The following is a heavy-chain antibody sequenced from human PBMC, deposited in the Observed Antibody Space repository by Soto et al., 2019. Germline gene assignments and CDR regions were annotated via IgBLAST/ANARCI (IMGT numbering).Heavy chain of an antibody. CDR3: AWEADHGRVY. CDR2: ISAYNGNK. J-gene: IGHJ4*02. Sequence: QVHLVQSGAEVKKPGASVKVSCKASGYTFITYNITWVRQAPGQGLDWMGWISAYNGNKNHAQTLQGRVTMTTDTTASTGYIELRSLTSDDTAVYYCAWEADHGRVYWGQGTLVTVCS. CDR1: GYTFITYN. V-gene: IGHV1-18*04.